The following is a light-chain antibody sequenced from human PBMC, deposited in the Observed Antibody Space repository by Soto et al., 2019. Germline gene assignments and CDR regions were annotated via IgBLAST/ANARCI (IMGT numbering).Light chain of an antibody. CDR2: GVS. CDR1: SSDVGGYNY. V-gene: IGLV2-14*01. J-gene: IGLJ3*02. Sequence: QSALTQPASVSGSPGQSITISCTGSSSDVGGYNYVSWYQQHPGKAPQLLIYGVSNRPSGVSNRFSASKSGNTASLTIPGLQAEDEADYYCSSYTSSSTLALFGGGTKLTVL. CDR3: SSYTSSSTLAL.